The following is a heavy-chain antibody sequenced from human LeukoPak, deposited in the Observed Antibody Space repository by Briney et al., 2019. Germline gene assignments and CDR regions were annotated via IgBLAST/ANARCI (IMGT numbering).Heavy chain of an antibody. CDR2: IYSGGST. V-gene: IGHV3-53*01. D-gene: IGHD2-21*02. J-gene: IGHJ3*02. CDR3: AQVGDSGAFDI. CDR1: GFTVSSNY. Sequence: PGESLRLSCAASGFTVSSNYMSWVRQAPGKGLEWVSVIYSGGSTYYADSVKGRFTISRDNSKNTLYLQMNSLRAEDTAVYCCAQVGDSGAFDIWGQGTMVTVSS.